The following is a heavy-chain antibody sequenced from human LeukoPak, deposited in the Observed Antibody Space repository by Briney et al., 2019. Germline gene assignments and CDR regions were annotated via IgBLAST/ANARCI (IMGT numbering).Heavy chain of an antibody. Sequence: SETLSLTCAVSGGSISSGGYSWSWIRQPPGKGLEWIGNIFHSGSTYYNPSLKSRVTISVDRSKNQFSLKLSSVTAADTAVYYCAREDSGSYFWFDYWGQGTLVTVSS. D-gene: IGHD1-26*01. J-gene: IGHJ4*02. CDR3: AREDSGSYFWFDY. CDR2: IFHSGST. V-gene: IGHV4-30-2*01. CDR1: GGSISSGGYS.